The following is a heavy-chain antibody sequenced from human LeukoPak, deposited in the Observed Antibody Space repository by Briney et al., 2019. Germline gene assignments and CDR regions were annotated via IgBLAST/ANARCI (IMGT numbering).Heavy chain of an antibody. Sequence: PGRSLRLSCAASGXTFNIYAMHWVRQAPGKGLEWVAVISYDGSKTYYADSVKGRFTISRDNSKNTLYLQMNSLRAEDTALYYCARTMYITGSSDFDYWGQGTLVTVSS. CDR3: ARTMYITGSSDFDY. CDR1: GXTFNIYA. V-gene: IGHV3-30-3*01. D-gene: IGHD1-26*01. J-gene: IGHJ4*02. CDR2: ISYDGSKT.